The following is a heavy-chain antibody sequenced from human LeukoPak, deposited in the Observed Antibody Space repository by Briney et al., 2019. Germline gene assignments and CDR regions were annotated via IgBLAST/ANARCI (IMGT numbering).Heavy chain of an antibody. Sequence: GGSLRLSCAASGFTFSSYSMNWVRQAPGKGLEWVSSISSSSSYIYYADSVKGRFTISRDNAKNSLYLQMNSLRAEDTAVYYCATFSTLYDSSGYNIDYWGQGTLVTVSS. J-gene: IGHJ4*02. CDR3: ATFSTLYDSSGYNIDY. D-gene: IGHD3-22*01. CDR1: GFTFSSYS. V-gene: IGHV3-21*01. CDR2: ISSSSSYI.